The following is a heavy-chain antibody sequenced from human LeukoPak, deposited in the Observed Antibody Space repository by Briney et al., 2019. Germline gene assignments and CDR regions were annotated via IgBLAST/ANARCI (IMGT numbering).Heavy chain of an antibody. CDR2: MNPNSGNT. CDR3: ARGQYYYDSSGYYLDY. V-gene: IGHV1-8*01. CDR1: GYTFTSYD. D-gene: IGHD3-22*01. J-gene: IGHJ4*02. Sequence: ASVKVSRKASGYTFTSYDINWVRQATGQGLEWMGWMNPNSGNTGYAQKFQGRVTMTRNTAISTAYMELSSLRSEDTAVYYCARGQYYYDSSGYYLDYWGQGTLVTVSS.